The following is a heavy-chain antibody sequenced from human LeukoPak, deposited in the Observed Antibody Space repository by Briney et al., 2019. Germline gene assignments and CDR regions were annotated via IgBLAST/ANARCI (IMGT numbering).Heavy chain of an antibody. D-gene: IGHD3-10*01. CDR1: GGTFSSYA. CDR2: IIPIFGTA. Sequence: ASVKVSCKASGGTFSSYAISWVRQAPGQGLEWMGGIIPIFGTANYAQKFQGRVTITADKSTSTAYMELSSLRSEDTAVYYCAGDYYGSGPHSWGQGTLVTVSS. J-gene: IGHJ4*02. V-gene: IGHV1-69*06. CDR3: AGDYYGSGPHS.